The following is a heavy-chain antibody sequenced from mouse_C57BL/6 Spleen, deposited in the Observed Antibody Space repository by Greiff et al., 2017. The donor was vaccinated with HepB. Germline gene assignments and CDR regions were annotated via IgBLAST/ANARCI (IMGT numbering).Heavy chain of an antibody. V-gene: IGHV1-80*01. CDR3: ARSLNYYGSSYGNY. D-gene: IGHD1-1*01. CDR2: IYPGDGDT. CDR1: GYAFSSYW. J-gene: IGHJ2*01. Sequence: QVQLKQSGAELVKPGASVKISCKASGYAFSSYWMNGVKQRPGKGLEWIGQIYPGDGDTNYNGKFKGKATLTADKSSSTAYMQLSSLTSEDSAVYFCARSLNYYGSSYGNYWGQGTTLTVSS.